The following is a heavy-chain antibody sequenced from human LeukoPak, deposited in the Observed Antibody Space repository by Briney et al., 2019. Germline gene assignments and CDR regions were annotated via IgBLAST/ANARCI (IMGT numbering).Heavy chain of an antibody. CDR3: ARGEVATMTYYYYYMDV. V-gene: IGHV1-69*05. CDR1: GGTFSSYA. CDR2: IIPIFGTA. Sequence: SVKVSCKASGGTFSSYAISWVRRAPGQGLEWMGGIIPIFGTANYAQKFQGRVTITTDESTSTAYMELSSLRSEDTAVYYCARGEVATMTYYYYYMDVWGKGTTVTVSS. D-gene: IGHD5-12*01. J-gene: IGHJ6*03.